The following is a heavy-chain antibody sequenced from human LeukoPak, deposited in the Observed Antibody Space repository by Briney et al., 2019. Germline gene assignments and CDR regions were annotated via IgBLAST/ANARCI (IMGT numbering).Heavy chain of an antibody. CDR1: AFIFSGHW. V-gene: IGHV3-23*01. J-gene: IGHJ4*02. Sequence: PGGSLRLSCEGSAFIFSGHWMNWVRQTPGKGLEWVSIIGSSGGGIHYADSVKGRFTISRDNSKNALYLQMNSLRVEDTAVYYCAIDPNWGTHSWGQGVLVTVSS. CDR3: AIDPNWGTHS. CDR2: IGSSGGGI. D-gene: IGHD7-27*01.